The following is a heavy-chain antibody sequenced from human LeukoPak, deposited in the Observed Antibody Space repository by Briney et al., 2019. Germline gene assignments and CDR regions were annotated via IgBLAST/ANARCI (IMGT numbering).Heavy chain of an antibody. CDR3: ARGDYDFWSGSFYGS. CDR2: IYYSGST. Sequence: PSETLSLTCTVSGGSISSSSYYWGWIRQPPGKGLEWIGSIYYSGSTYYNPSLKSRVTISVDTSKNQFSLKLSSVTAADTAVYYCARGDYDFWSGSFYGSWGQGTLVTVSS. J-gene: IGHJ4*02. CDR1: GGSISSSSYY. D-gene: IGHD3-3*01. V-gene: IGHV4-39*07.